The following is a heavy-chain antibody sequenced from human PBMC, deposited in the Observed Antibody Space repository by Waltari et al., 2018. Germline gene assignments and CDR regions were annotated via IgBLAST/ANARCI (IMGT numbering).Heavy chain of an antibody. J-gene: IGHJ2*01. CDR1: GYTFTSYD. D-gene: IGHD2-21*02. CDR2: MNPNMGNT. V-gene: IGHV1-8*01. CDR3: ASGCGGGDCYSRNDDSYFDL. Sequence: QVQLVQSGAEVKKPGASGKVSCKASGYTFTSYDLNWVRRAPGKGLEWMGWMNPNMGNTGYAQKFQGRVTMTRNTSISTAYMELSSVTAADTAVYYCASGCGGGDCYSRNDDSYFDLWGRGTLVTVSS.